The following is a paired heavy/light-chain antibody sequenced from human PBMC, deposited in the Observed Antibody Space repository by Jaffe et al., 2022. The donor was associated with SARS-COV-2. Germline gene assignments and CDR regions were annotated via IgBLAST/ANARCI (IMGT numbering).Light chain of an antibody. CDR3: MQSIQLPYT. V-gene: IGKV2D-29*01. Sequence: DIVMTQTPLSLSVTPGQPASISCKSSQSLLHSDGKTYLYWYLQKPGQPPQLLIYEVSNRFSGVPDRFSGSGSGTDFTLKISRVEAEDVGVYYCMQSIQLPYTFGQGTKLEIK. CDR1: QSLLHSDGKTY. CDR2: EVS. J-gene: IGKJ2*01.
Heavy chain of an antibody. Sequence: QVQLVQSGAEVKKPGASVKVSCKASGYTFTSYGISWVRQAPGQGLEWMGWISAYNGNTNYAQKLQGRVTMTTDTSTSTAYMELRSLRSDDTAVYYCARVTLPRYSGYDAYYYYGMDVWGQGTTVTVSS. J-gene: IGHJ6*02. CDR2: ISAYNGNT. D-gene: IGHD5-12*01. V-gene: IGHV1-18*01. CDR1: GYTFTSYG. CDR3: ARVTLPRYSGYDAYYYYGMDV.